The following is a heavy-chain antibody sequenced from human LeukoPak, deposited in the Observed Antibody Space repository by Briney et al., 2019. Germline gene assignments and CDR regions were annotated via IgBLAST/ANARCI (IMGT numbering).Heavy chain of an antibody. J-gene: IGHJ4*02. D-gene: IGHD4-17*01. CDR3: ASLDYGDSKDDY. Sequence: GGSLRLSCAASGFTFSSYEMNWVRQAPGKGLEWVSYISSSGSTIYYADSVKGRFTISRDNVKNSLYLQMNSLRAEDTAVYYCASLDYGDSKDDYWGQGTLVTVSS. CDR1: GFTFSSYE. CDR2: ISSSGSTI. V-gene: IGHV3-48*03.